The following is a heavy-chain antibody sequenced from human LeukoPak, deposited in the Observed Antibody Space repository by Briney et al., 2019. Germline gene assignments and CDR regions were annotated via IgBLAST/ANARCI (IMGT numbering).Heavy chain of an antibody. CDR1: GFTFSSYW. CDR3: AKGYGSGTYYDDY. CDR2: IKQDGSEK. D-gene: IGHD3-10*01. V-gene: IGHV3-7*03. Sequence: GGSLRLSCAASGFTFSSYWMSWVRQAPGKGLEWVANIKQDGSEKYYVDSVKGRFTISRDNAKNSLYLQMNSLRAEDTAVYYCAKGYGSGTYYDDYWGQGTLVTVSS. J-gene: IGHJ4*02.